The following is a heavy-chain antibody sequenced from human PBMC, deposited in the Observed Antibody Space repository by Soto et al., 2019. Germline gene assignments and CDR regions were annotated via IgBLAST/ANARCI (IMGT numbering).Heavy chain of an antibody. CDR2: IIPIFGTA. CDR3: ARGRNVDTAMVSPFHP. V-gene: IGHV1-69*06. CDR1: GGTFSSYA. Sequence: SVKVSCKASGGTFSSYAISWVRQAPGQGLEWMGGIIPIFGTANYAQKFQGRVTITADKSTSTAYMELSSLRSEDTAVYYCARGRNVDTAMVSPFHPWGQGTLVTVSS. D-gene: IGHD5-18*01. J-gene: IGHJ5*02.